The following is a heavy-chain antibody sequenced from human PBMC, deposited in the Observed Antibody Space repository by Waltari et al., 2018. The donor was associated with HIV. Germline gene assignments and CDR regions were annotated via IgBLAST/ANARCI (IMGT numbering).Heavy chain of an antibody. CDR1: GFTVSSNY. V-gene: IGHV3-53*02. D-gene: IGHD3-10*01. Sequence: EVQLVETGGGLIQPGGSLRLSCAASGFTVSSNYMSWVRQAPGQGLEWVSVIYSGGSTYYADSVKGRFTISRDNSKNTLYLQMNSLRAEDTAVYYCARDSRVLKTTMVRGVRIEWYFDLWGRGTLVTVSS. CDR3: ARDSRVLKTTMVRGVRIEWYFDL. CDR2: IYSGGST. J-gene: IGHJ2*01.